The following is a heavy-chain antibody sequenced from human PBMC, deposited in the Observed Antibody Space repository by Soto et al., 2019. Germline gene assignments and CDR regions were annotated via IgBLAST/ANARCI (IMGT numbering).Heavy chain of an antibody. Sequence: ASVKVSCQASGYAFTSYDFSWVRQAPGQGLEWMGWISGYNGNTNYAQKLQGRVTMTTDTSTSTAYLELRSLRSDDTAVYYCARHYNVGDTVMFDYWGQGTLVTSPQ. D-gene: IGHD5-18*01. CDR1: GYAFTSYD. CDR2: ISGYNGNT. V-gene: IGHV1-18*01. CDR3: ARHYNVGDTVMFDY. J-gene: IGHJ4*02.